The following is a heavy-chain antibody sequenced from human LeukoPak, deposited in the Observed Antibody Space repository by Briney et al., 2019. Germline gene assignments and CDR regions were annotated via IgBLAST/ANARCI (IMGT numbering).Heavy chain of an antibody. CDR1: GFTFSSYA. CDR3: VKDVVVVPAAIIYDAFDI. V-gene: IGHV3-64D*06. J-gene: IGHJ3*02. D-gene: IGHD2-2*02. Sequence: SGGSLRLSCSASGFTFSSYAMHWVRQAPGKGLVYVSAISSNGGSTYYADSVKGRFTISRDNSKNTLYLQVSSLRAEDTAVYYCVKDVVVVPAAIIYDAFDIWGQGTMVTVSS. CDR2: ISSNGGST.